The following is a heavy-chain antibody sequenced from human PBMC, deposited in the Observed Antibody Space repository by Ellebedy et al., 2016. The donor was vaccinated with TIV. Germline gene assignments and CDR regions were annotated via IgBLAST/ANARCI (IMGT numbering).Heavy chain of an antibody. D-gene: IGHD2-8*01. J-gene: IGHJ1*01. CDR2: INAGNGNT. Sequence: ASVKVSCKASGYTFTSYAMHWVRQAPGQRLEWMGWINAGNGNTKYSQKFQGRVTITRDTSASTAYMELSSLRSEDTAVYYCARAYMLVGGYFQHWGQGTLVTVSS. CDR1: GYTFTSYA. CDR3: ARAYMLVGGYFQH. V-gene: IGHV1-3*01.